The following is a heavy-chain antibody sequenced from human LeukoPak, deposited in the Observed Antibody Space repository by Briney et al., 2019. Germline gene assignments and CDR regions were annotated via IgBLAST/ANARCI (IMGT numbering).Heavy chain of an antibody. CDR1: GFPFRGYW. J-gene: IGHJ5*02. D-gene: IGHD5-12*01. Sequence: GGSLRLSCAASGFPFRGYWMHWVRQAPGKGLVWVSRIDDDGAGTTYADSVKGRFTISRDNAKNTLYLQMNSLRVEDTAVYYCARSASGYDAWGQGTLVTVSS. CDR3: ARSASGYDA. V-gene: IGHV3-74*01. CDR2: IDDDGAGT.